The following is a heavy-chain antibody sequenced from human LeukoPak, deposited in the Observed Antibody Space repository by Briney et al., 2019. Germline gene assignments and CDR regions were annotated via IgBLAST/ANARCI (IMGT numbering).Heavy chain of an antibody. CDR2: MSHDGGIE. CDR3: ARAKIIEAITHMDV. D-gene: IGHD5-12*01. J-gene: IGHJ6*02. V-gene: IGHV3-30*03. Sequence: PGGSLRLSCVASGLTFSTYGMHWVRQAPGKGLEWVAVMSHDGGIEKYADSVKGRFTISRDNSKKTLYPQMNSLRSEDAAVYYCARAKIIEAITHMDVWGQGTTVTVSS. CDR1: GLTFSTYG.